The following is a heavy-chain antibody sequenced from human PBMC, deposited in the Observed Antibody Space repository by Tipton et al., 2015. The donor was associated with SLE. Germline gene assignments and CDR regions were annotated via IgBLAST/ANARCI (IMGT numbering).Heavy chain of an antibody. CDR2: TSHSGST. V-gene: IGHV4-59*08. D-gene: IGHD2-21*02. Sequence: TLSLTCSVSDDSIRDYYFSWIRQPPGNKLEWIGYTSHSGSTRYNPSLESRVTISLDTSKSNFSLKRGSVTAADTAIYYCARQLGWGDPFAFDYWDQGTLVTVSS. CDR1: DDSIRDYY. J-gene: IGHJ4*02. CDR3: ARQLGWGDPFAFDY.